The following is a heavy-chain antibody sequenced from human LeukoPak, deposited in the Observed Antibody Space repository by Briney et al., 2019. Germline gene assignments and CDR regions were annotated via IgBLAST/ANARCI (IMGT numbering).Heavy chain of an antibody. CDR2: IYSGGST. Sequence: GGSLRLSCAASEFSVGSNYMTWARQAPGKGLEWVSLIYSGGSTYYADSVKGRFTISRDNSKNTLYLQMNSLRAEDAAVYYCAKAPVTSCRGAFCYPFDYWGQGTLVTVSS. CDR3: AKAPVTSCRGAFCYPFDY. V-gene: IGHV3-66*01. J-gene: IGHJ4*02. CDR1: EFSVGSNY. D-gene: IGHD2-15*01.